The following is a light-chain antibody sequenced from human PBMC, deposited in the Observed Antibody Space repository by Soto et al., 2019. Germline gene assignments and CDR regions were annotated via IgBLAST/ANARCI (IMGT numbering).Light chain of an antibody. CDR3: QQHNTYSRT. CDR1: QSVSSG. J-gene: IGKJ1*01. V-gene: IGKV1-5*03. CDR2: KAS. Sequence: DIQMTQSPSTLSASVGDRVTITCRASQSVSSGLAWYQQKPGKAPKLLIYKASNLESGVPSRFSGSGSAPEFTLTISSLQPDDFATYYCQQHNTYSRTFGQGTKVEIK.